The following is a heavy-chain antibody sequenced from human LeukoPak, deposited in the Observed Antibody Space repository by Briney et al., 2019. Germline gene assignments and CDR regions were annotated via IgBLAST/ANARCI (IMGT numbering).Heavy chain of an antibody. CDR1: GFTFSSSA. V-gene: IGHV1-58*01. J-gene: IGHJ5*02. Sequence: GTPVKVSCKASGFTFSSSAVQWVRQARGQRLEWIGWIVVGSGNTNYAQKLQERVTITRDMSTRTAYMELSSLRSEDTAVYYCARDGSTTRTENWFDPWGQGTLSPSPQ. CDR3: ARDGSTTRTENWFDP. CDR2: IVVGSGNT. D-gene: IGHD2-2*01.